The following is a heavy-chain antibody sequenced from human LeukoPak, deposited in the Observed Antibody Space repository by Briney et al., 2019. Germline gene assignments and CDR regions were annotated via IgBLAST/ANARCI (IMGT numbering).Heavy chain of an antibody. CDR3: AREGADGSSWYSYYFDY. V-gene: IGHV4-38-2*02. Sequence: PSETLSLTCTVSGYSISSGHYWGWIRQPPGKGLEWIGSIYHSGSTYYNPSLKSRVTISVDTSKNQFSLKLSSVTAADTAVYYCAREGADGSSWYSYYFDYWGQGTLVTVSS. J-gene: IGHJ4*02. CDR1: GYSISSGHY. D-gene: IGHD6-13*01. CDR2: IYHSGST.